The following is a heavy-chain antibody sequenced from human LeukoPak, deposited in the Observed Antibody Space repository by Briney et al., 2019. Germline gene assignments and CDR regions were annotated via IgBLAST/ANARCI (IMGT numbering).Heavy chain of an antibody. J-gene: IGHJ4*02. CDR2: FDPEDGET. D-gene: IGHD2-15*01. CDR3: ATDRDSTLNFDY. Sequence: GASVKVSCKASGYTFTGYYMHWVRQAPGKGLEWMGGFDPEDGETIYAQKFQGRVTMTEDTSTDTAYMELSSLRSEDTAVYYCATDRDSTLNFDYWGQGTLVTVSS. V-gene: IGHV1-24*01. CDR1: GYTFTGYY.